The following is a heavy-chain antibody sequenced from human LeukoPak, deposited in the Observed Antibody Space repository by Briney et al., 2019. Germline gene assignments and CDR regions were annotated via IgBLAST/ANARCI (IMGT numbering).Heavy chain of an antibody. CDR2: ISAYNGNT. V-gene: IGHV1-18*01. Sequence: ASVKVSCKASGYTFTSYGISWVRQAPGQGLEWMGWISAYNGNTNYAQKLQGRVTMTTDTSTSTAYMELRSLRSDDTAAYYCARGTTTVVTPHDAFDIWGQGTMVTVSS. CDR1: GYTFTSYG. J-gene: IGHJ3*02. CDR3: ARGTTTVVTPHDAFDI. D-gene: IGHD4-23*01.